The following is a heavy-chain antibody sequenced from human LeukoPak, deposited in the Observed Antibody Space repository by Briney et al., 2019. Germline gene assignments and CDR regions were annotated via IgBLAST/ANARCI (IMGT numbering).Heavy chain of an antibody. CDR2: MNPNRGNT. V-gene: IGHV1-8*01. CDR3: ARGHEYGDYAANY. CDR1: GYTFTSYD. J-gene: IGHJ4*02. D-gene: IGHD4-17*01. Sequence: ASVKVSCKASGYTFTSYDINWVRQATGPGLEWIGWMNPNRGNTGYAQKFHGRVTMTRNTSISTAYMELSSLRSEDTAVYYCARGHEYGDYAANYWGQGTLVTVSS.